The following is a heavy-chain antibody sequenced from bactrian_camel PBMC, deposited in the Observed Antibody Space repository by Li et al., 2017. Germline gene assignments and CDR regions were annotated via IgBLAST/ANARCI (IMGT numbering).Heavy chain of an antibody. CDR1: GFDFRTSR. D-gene: IGHD6*01. CDR2: VNSDGTT. J-gene: IGHJ4*01. CDR3: AEGRGSRGEHCYSLNY. V-gene: IGHV3S53*01. Sequence: VESGGGSVQAGESLRLACTGSGFDFRTSRMGWYRQSPRNPCEMISSVNSDGTTVYADSVKGRSTISRDSAKNTVYLQMNNLQPEDTATYYCAEGRGSRGEHCYSLNYWGQGTQVTVS.